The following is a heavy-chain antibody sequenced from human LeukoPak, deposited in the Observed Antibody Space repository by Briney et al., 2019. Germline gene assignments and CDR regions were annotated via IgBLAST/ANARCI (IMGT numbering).Heavy chain of an antibody. Sequence: GGSLRLSCAASGITVSRNHMSWVRQAPGKGLEWVSVIYSGGETYYAESVKGRFTISRDNSKNTLYLQMNTLRDEDTAVYYCARDQCTSAGCYSNWGQGTLVTVSS. CDR2: IYSGGET. CDR1: GITVSRNH. V-gene: IGHV3-66*02. J-gene: IGHJ1*01. D-gene: IGHD2-2*02. CDR3: ARDQCTSAGCYSN.